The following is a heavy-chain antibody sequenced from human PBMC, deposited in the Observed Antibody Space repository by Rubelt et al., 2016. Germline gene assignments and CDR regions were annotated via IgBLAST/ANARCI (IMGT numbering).Heavy chain of an antibody. Sequence: EVQLVESGGGLVQPGGSLRLSCAASGSSFSTSWMHWVRQVPGKGMEWVSVIYSGGSTYYAGSVKGRFPISRGKYKNTLELQMNSRRAEDTAVYYCARNWGFDYWGQGTLVTVSS. J-gene: IGHJ4*02. D-gene: IGHD7-27*01. CDR3: ARNWGFDY. CDR2: IYSGGST. V-gene: IGHV3-66*01. CDR1: GSSFSTSW.